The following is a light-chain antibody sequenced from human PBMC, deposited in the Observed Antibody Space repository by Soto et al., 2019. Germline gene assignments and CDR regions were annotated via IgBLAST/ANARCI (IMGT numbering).Light chain of an antibody. CDR1: TSNIGSNT. J-gene: IGLJ2*01. Sequence: QSALTQPPSASGTPGPRVTLSCSGSTSNIGSNTVNWYQQLPGTAPKLLIYSNNQRPSGVPDRFSCSKSGTSASLAISGLQSEDEADYYCAAWDDSLNGVVCGGGTKLNVL. CDR2: SNN. V-gene: IGLV1-44*01. CDR3: AAWDDSLNGVV.